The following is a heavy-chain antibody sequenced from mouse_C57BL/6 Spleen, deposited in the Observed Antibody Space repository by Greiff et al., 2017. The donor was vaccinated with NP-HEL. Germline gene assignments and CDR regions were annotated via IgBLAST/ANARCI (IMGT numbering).Heavy chain of an antibody. J-gene: IGHJ4*01. CDR1: GFTFSSYG. V-gene: IGHV5-6*01. CDR3: ARHADYSNYDAMDY. D-gene: IGHD2-5*01. Sequence: EVKLMESGGDLVKPGGSLKLSCAASGFTFSSYGMSWVRQTPDKRLEWVATISSGGSYTYYPDSVKGRFTISRDNAKNTLYLQMSSLKSEDTAMYYCARHADYSNYDAMDYWGQGTSVTVSS. CDR2: ISSGGSYT.